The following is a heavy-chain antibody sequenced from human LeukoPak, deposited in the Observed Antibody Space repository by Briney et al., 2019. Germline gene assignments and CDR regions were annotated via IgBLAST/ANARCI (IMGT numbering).Heavy chain of an antibody. CDR1: GGSISSYY. J-gene: IGHJ4*02. CDR2: IYYSGST. V-gene: IGHV4-59*08. CDR3: ARHEWELPFDY. Sequence: SETLSLTCTVSGGSISSYYWSWIRQPPGKGLEWIGYIYYSGSTNYNPSLKSRVTMSVDTSKNQFSLKLSSVTAADTAVYYCARHEWELPFDYWGQGTLVTVSS. D-gene: IGHD1-26*01.